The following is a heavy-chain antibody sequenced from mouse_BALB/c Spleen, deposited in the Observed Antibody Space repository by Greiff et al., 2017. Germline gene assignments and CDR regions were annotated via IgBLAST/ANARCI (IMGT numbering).Heavy chain of an antibody. D-gene: IGHD2-1*01. V-gene: IGHV2-9*02. CDR3: ASYGNWFAY. CDR2: IWAGGST. Sequence: QVQLQESGPGLVAPSQSLSITCTVSGFSLTSYGVHWVRQPPGKGLEWLGVIWAGGSTNYNSALMSRLSISKDNSKSQVFLKMNSLQTDDTAMYYCASYGNWFAYWGQGTLVTVSA. J-gene: IGHJ3*01. CDR1: GFSLTSYG.